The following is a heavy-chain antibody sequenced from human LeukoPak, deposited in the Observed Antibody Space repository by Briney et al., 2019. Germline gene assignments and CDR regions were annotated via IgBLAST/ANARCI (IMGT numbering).Heavy chain of an antibody. Sequence: PSETLSLTCTVSGGSISSSSYYWGWIRQPPGKGLEWIGSIYYSGSTYYNPSLKSRVTISVDTSKNQFSLKLSSVTAADTAVYYCASEVRFGELPFDYWGQGTLVTVSS. J-gene: IGHJ4*02. D-gene: IGHD3-10*01. CDR3: ASEVRFGELPFDY. CDR1: GGSISSSSYY. CDR2: IYYSGST. V-gene: IGHV4-39*01.